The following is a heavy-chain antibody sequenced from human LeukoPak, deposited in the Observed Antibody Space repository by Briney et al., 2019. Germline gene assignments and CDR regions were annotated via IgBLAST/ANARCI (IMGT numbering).Heavy chain of an antibody. V-gene: IGHV3-30*03. D-gene: IGHD3-10*01. CDR2: ISYDGSKK. Sequence: GGSLRLSCAASGFTFSNYGIHWGRQAPGKGLEWVSVISYDGSKKYYADSVKGRFSISRDNSKNTLYVQMDSLRPEDTAVYYCATERSGRGSLSYYGSGSFYGFAYWGQGTLVTVSS. J-gene: IGHJ4*02. CDR3: ATERSGRGSLSYYGSGSFYGFAY. CDR1: GFTFSNYG.